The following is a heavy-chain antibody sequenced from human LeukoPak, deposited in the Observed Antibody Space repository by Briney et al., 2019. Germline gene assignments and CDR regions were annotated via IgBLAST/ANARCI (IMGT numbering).Heavy chain of an antibody. CDR2: IHPESGGT. Sequence: ASVKVSCEASGYKFTDYSMHWVRQAPRRGPEWMGWIHPESGGTNSAPEFQGRVTMTRDTSISTAYIELSRLRSDDTAVYYCARLPYTMVRGVDDAFDIWGQGTMVTVSS. CDR1: GYKFTDYS. CDR3: ARLPYTMVRGVDDAFDI. J-gene: IGHJ3*02. V-gene: IGHV1-2*02. D-gene: IGHD3-10*01.